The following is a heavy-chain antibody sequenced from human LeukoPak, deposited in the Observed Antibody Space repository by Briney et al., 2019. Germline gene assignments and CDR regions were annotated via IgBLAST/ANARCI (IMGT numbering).Heavy chain of an antibody. CDR1: GGSFSDYY. CDR2: INHGGSA. V-gene: IGHV4-34*01. CDR3: ARGSMRRRYFYYYMDV. J-gene: IGHJ6*03. Sequence: SETLSLTCGVSGGSFSDYYWGWIRQSPWGLEWIGEINHGGSANYNPSLKSRVTISVDTSKNQFSLHLSSVTAADSAVYFCARGSMRRRYFYYYMDVWCNGTTVTVSS.